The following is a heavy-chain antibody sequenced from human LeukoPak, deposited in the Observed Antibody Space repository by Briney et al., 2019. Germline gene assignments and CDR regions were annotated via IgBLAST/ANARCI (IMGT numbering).Heavy chain of an antibody. CDR3: AKDDYSASYYVYGMDV. V-gene: IGHV3-30*18. CDR2: ILYDGSNK. D-gene: IGHD1-26*01. CDR1: GFTLSSYG. Sequence: PGKSLTLSCAASGFTLSSYGMHWVRQAPGKGLEGVAVILYDGSNKYNAASVKGRFTISRDNSKNTLYLQMNSLRAEDTAVYYCAKDDYSASYYVYGMDVWGQGTTVTVSS. J-gene: IGHJ6*02.